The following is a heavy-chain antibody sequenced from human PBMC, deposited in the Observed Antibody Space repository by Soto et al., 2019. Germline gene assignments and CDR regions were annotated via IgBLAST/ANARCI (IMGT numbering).Heavy chain of an antibody. V-gene: IGHV4-59*01. D-gene: IGHD6-25*01. Sequence: SETLSLTCTVSGGSLSSYYWTWIRQSPGKGLEWVGYVYFSGNTNYNPSLKSRVTISIDTSKNQFSLRLASVTAADTAFYYCGSVRPSGYVLSWGQGTLVTVSS. CDR3: GSVRPSGYVLS. CDR2: VYFSGNT. CDR1: GGSLSSYY. J-gene: IGHJ5*02.